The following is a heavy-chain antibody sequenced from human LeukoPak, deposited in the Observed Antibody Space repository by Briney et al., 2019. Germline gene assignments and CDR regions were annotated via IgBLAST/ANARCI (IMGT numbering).Heavy chain of an antibody. V-gene: IGHV3-30*04. D-gene: IGHD6-13*01. CDR3: AREDSSSWCPDY. CDR2: ISYDGSNK. Sequence: PGRSLRLSCAASGFTFSSYAMHWVRQVPGKGLEWVAVISYDGSNKYYADSVKGRFTISRDNSKNTLYLQMNSLRAEDMAVYYCAREDSSSWCPDYWGQGTLVTVSS. CDR1: GFTFSSYA. J-gene: IGHJ4*02.